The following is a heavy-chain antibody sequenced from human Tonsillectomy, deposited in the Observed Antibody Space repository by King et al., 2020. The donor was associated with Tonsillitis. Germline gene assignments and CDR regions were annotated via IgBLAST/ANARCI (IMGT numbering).Heavy chain of an antibody. CDR1: GFTFSRYG. D-gene: IGHD6-19*01. Sequence: VQLVESGGGVVQPGRSLRLSCAASGFTFSRYGMHRVRQSPGEGLEWVAVIGNDGSVTYYADSVKGRFTLSRDNSENTLYMQMNSLRVEDTAVYYCAKEIKQVAGDWYFELWGRGNLVIVSS. CDR2: IGNDGSVT. CDR3: AKEIKQVAGDWYFEL. V-gene: IGHV3-30*18. J-gene: IGHJ2*01.